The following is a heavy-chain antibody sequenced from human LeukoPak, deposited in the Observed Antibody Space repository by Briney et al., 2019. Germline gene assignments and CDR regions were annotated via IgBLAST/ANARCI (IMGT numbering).Heavy chain of an antibody. CDR1: GFTFSRYS. Sequence: PGGSLRLSCAASGFTFSRYSMNWVRQAPGKGLEWVSSISGSRSYIYYADSVKGRFTISRDNAKNSLYLQMNSLRAEDTAVYYCARPYYYDSSGYLYYYYGMDVWGQGTTVTVSS. J-gene: IGHJ6*02. D-gene: IGHD3-22*01. CDR3: ARPYYYDSSGYLYYYYGMDV. V-gene: IGHV3-21*01. CDR2: ISGSRSYI.